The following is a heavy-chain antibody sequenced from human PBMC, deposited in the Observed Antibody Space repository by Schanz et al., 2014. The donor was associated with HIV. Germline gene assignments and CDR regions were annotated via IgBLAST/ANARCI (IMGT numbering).Heavy chain of an antibody. J-gene: IGHJ6*02. Sequence: VQLVESGGGLVQPGRSLRLSCAASGFTFSSYGMHWVRQAPGKGLEWVAVISYDGSNKYYADSVKGRFTISRDNSKNTVYLQMTGLTVDDTAVYYCARGRNGMGVWGPGTTVTVSS. CDR2: ISYDGSNK. V-gene: IGHV3-30*03. CDR3: ARGRNGMGV. CDR1: GFTFSSYG.